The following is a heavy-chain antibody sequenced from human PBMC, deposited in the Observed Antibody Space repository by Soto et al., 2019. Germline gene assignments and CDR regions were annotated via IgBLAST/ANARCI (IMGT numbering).Heavy chain of an antibody. CDR3: AKAGEYSSGWYAAYYFDY. CDR1: GFTFSSYA. V-gene: IGHV3-23*01. CDR2: ISGSGGST. D-gene: IGHD6-19*01. J-gene: IGHJ4*02. Sequence: EVQLLESGGGLVQPGGSLRLSCAASGFTFSSYAMSWVRQAPGKGLEWVSAISGSGGSTYYADSVKGRFTISRDNSKNTLYLQMNSLRAEDTAVYYCAKAGEYSSGWYAAYYFDYWGQGTLVTVSS.